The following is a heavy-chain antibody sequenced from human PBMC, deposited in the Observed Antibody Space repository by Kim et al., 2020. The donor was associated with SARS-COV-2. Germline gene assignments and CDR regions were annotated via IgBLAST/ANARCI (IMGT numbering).Heavy chain of an antibody. CDR3: SIGWELLHLDY. Sequence: ANYHQRDQGRVTITADESTSTAYMELSSLRSEDTAVYYCSIGWELLHLDYWGQGTLVTVSS. D-gene: IGHD1-26*01. CDR2: A. J-gene: IGHJ4*02. V-gene: IGHV1-69*01.